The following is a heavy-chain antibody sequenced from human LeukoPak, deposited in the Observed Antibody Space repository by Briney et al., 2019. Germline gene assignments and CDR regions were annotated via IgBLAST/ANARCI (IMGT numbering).Heavy chain of an antibody. V-gene: IGHV4-34*01. D-gene: IGHD3-10*01. CDR2: MSHTGAT. Sequence: SETLSLTCAVFGGSFSGYYWSWIRQSPEKGLEWIGEMSHTGATNYNPSLKSRVTVSVDTSKKQFSLNLRSVTAADTAVYYCARDRGGSGSYYSGLDGMDVWGQGTTVTVSS. J-gene: IGHJ6*02. CDR1: GGSFSGYY. CDR3: ARDRGGSGSYYSGLDGMDV.